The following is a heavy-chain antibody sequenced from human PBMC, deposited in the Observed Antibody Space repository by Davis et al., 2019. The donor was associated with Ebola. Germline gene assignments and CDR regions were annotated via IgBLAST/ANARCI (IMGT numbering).Heavy chain of an antibody. CDR1: GFTFSSYA. V-gene: IGHV3-23*01. J-gene: IGHJ6*02. D-gene: IGHD4-17*01. CDR3: AKDDYGDYRNYGMDV. CDR2: ISGSTGNT. Sequence: GGSLRLSCAASGFTFSSYAMTWVRQAPGKGLEWVSTISGSTGNTHYADSVKGRFTISRDNSKNTLYLQMNSLRAEDTAVYYCAKDDYGDYRNYGMDVWGQGTTVTVSS.